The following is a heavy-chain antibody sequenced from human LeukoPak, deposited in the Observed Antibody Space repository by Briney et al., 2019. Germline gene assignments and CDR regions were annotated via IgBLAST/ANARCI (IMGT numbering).Heavy chain of an antibody. Sequence: GGSLRLSCAASGFTFSDYYMSWIRQAPGKGLEWVSYISSSSSYTNYADSVKGRFTISRDNAKNSLYLQMNSLRAEDTAVYYCARGGVTGHYYYYGMDVWAKGPRSPSP. V-gene: IGHV3-11*06. CDR1: GFTFSDYY. J-gene: IGHJ6*02. D-gene: IGHD2-21*02. CDR3: ARGGVTGHYYYYGMDV. CDR2: ISSSSSYT.